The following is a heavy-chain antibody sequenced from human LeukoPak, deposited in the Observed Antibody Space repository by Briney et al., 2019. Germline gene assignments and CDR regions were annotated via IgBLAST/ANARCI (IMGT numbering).Heavy chain of an antibody. D-gene: IGHD3-10*01. Sequence: GGSLRLSCAASGFTFSDTWMHWVRQVPGKGLVWVSRIRGDGSDARYAESVKGRFTISRDNSKNTLYLQMNSLRAEDTAVYYCAKDLYYYGSGSDYWGQGTLVTVSS. CDR1: GFTFSDTW. J-gene: IGHJ4*02. CDR2: IRGDGSDA. CDR3: AKDLYYYGSGSDY. V-gene: IGHV3-74*01.